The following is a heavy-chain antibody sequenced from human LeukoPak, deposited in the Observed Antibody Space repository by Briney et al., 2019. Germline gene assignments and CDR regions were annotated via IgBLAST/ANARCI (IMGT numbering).Heavy chain of an antibody. CDR1: GGSTSSYY. CDR2: IYYSGST. J-gene: IGHJ4*02. D-gene: IGHD4-23*01. V-gene: IGHV4-59*08. Sequence: SETLSLTCTVSGGSTSSYYWSWIRQPPGKGLEWIGYIYYSGSTNYNPSLKSRVTISVDTSKNQFSLKLSSVTAADTAVYYCARLPYGGEFDYWGQGTLVTVSS. CDR3: ARLPYGGEFDY.